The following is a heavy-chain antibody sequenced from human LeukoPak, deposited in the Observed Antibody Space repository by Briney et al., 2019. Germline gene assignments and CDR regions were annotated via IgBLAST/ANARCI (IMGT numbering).Heavy chain of an antibody. CDR1: GFTFSDYY. CDR3: ASNSYYYGSGSSYDY. Sequence: GGSLRLSCAASGFTFSDYYMSWIRQAPGKGLEWVSYISSSGSTIYYADSVKGRFTISRDNAKNSLHLQMNSLRAEDTAVYYCASNSYYYGSGSSYDYWGQGTLVTVSS. J-gene: IGHJ4*02. D-gene: IGHD3-10*01. V-gene: IGHV3-11*01. CDR2: ISSSGSTI.